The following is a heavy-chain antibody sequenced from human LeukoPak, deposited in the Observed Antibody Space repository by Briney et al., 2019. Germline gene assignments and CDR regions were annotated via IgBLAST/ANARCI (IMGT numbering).Heavy chain of an antibody. D-gene: IGHD6-13*01. CDR2: IYYSGTT. Sequence: PSETLSLTCTVSGGSISSYYWSWIRQPPGKGLEWMGYIYYSGTTNYNPSLKSRVPISVDTSKNQFSLKLSSVTAAHTAVYYCARGVYIAAAQYGYWGQGTLVTVSS. V-gene: IGHV4-59*01. CDR1: GGSISSYY. CDR3: ARGVYIAAAQYGY. J-gene: IGHJ4*02.